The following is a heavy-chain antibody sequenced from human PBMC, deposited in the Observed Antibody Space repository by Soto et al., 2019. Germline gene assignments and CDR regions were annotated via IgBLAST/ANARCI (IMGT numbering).Heavy chain of an antibody. J-gene: IGHJ6*02. CDR2: ISGSGDYT. CDR1: GFTFSSYS. CDR3: AKGLTVAGPYCYGTDV. V-gene: IGHV3-23*01. Sequence: GGSLRLSCAASGFTFSSYSMSWVRQAPGKGLEWVSSISGSGDYTYYADSVKGRFTISRDNSRNTLYLQMNSLRAEDTAVYYCAKGLTVAGPYCYGTDVWGQGTTVTVSS. D-gene: IGHD6-19*01.